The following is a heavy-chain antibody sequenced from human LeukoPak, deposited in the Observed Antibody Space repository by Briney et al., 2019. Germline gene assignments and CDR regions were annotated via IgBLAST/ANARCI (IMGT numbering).Heavy chain of an antibody. Sequence: PGGSLRLSCAASGFTFSNAWMSWVRQAPGKGLEWVGRIKSKTDGGTTDYAAPVKGRFTISRDDSKNTLYLQMNSLKTEDTAVYYCTTDGRHSGYLWVDYWGQGTLVTVS. V-gene: IGHV3-15*01. CDR1: GFTFSNAW. CDR3: TTDGRHSGYLWVDY. CDR2: IKSKTDGGTT. J-gene: IGHJ4*02. D-gene: IGHD5-12*01.